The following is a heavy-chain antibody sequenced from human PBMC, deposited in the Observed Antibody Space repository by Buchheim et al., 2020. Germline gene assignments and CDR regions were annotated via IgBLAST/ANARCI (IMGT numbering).Heavy chain of an antibody. CDR3: ANLHCSGGSCYDY. CDR1: GFTFSSYG. V-gene: IGHV3-30*18. CDR2: ISYDGSNK. Sequence: QVQLVESGGGVVQPGRSLRLSCAASGFTFSSYGMHWVRQAPGKGLEWVAVISYDGSNKYYADSVKGRFTISRDNSKNTLYLQMTSLRAEDTAVYYCANLHCSGGSCYDYWGQGTL. D-gene: IGHD2-15*01. J-gene: IGHJ4*02.